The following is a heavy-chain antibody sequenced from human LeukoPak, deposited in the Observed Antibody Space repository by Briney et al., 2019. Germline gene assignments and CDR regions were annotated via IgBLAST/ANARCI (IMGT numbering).Heavy chain of an antibody. V-gene: IGHV4-59*01. Sequence: SETLSLTCTVSGGSISSYYWSWIRQPPGKGLEWIGYIYYSGSTNYNPSLKSRVTISVDTSKNQFSLKLSSVTAADTAVYYCAGGCWAAAGSYYWGQGTLVNGSS. D-gene: IGHD6-13*01. CDR1: GGSISSYY. CDR3: AGGCWAAAGSYY. J-gene: IGHJ4*02. CDR2: IYYSGST.